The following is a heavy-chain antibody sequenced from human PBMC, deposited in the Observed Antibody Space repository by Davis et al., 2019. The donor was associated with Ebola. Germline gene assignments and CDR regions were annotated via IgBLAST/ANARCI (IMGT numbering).Heavy chain of an antibody. CDR3: ARRADY. V-gene: IGHV3-23*01. CDR1: GFTFSDYA. CDR2: TSESGGNT. Sequence: GESLKISCAASGFTFSDYAMSWVRQAPGQGLDWVSTTSESGGNTYYADSVKGRFTISRDNAKNSLYLQMNRLRAEDTAVYYCARRADYWGQGTLVTVSS. J-gene: IGHJ4*02.